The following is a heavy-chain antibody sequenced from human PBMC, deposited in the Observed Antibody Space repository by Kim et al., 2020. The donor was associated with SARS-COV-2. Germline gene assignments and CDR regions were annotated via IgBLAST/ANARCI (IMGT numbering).Heavy chain of an antibody. CDR3: ARDLGGSPRRPWFDP. D-gene: IGHD1-26*01. Sequence: SETLSLTCAVSGGSISSSNWWSWVRQPPGKGLEWIGEIYHSGSTNYNPSLKSRVTISVDKSKNQFSLKLSSVTAADTAVYYCARDLGGSPRRPWFDPWGQGTLVTVSS. J-gene: IGHJ5*02. CDR2: IYHSGST. CDR1: GGSISSSNW. V-gene: IGHV4-4*02.